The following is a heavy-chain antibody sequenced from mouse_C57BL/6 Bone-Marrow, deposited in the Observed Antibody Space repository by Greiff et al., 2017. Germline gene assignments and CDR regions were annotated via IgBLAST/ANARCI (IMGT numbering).Heavy chain of an antibody. D-gene: IGHD1-1*01. CDR3: ARGTPFYYGSSFSYWYFDV. CDR1: GYTFTSYW. Sequence: QVQLQQPGAELVMPGASVKLSCKASGYTFTSYWMHWVKQRPGQGLEWIGEIDPSDSYTNYNQKFKGKSTLTVDKSSSTAYMQLSSLTSEDSAVYYCARGTPFYYGSSFSYWYFDVWGTGTTVTVSS. V-gene: IGHV1-69*01. CDR2: IDPSDSYT. J-gene: IGHJ1*03.